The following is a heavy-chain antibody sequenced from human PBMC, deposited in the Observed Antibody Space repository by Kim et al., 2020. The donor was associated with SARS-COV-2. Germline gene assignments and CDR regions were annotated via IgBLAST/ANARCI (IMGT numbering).Heavy chain of an antibody. J-gene: IGHJ4*02. V-gene: IGHV3-23*01. D-gene: IGHD1-26*01. CDR2: ISGSGGST. CDR3: AKVLVGATVGWLFDY. Sequence: GGSLRLSCAASGFTFSSYAMSWVRQAPGKGLEWVSAISGSGGSTYYADSVKGRFTISRDNSKNTLYLQMNSLRAEDTAVYYCAKVLVGATVGWLFDYWGQGTLVTVSS. CDR1: GFTFSSYA.